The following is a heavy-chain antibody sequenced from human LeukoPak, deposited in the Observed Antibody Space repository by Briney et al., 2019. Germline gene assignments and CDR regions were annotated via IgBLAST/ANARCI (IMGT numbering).Heavy chain of an antibody. CDR2: INPSGGST. J-gene: IGHJ4*02. CDR3: ARGYGGNSFYFDY. CDR1: GYTFSSYY. D-gene: IGHD4-23*01. Sequence: ASVKVSCKASGYTFSSYYMHWVRQAPGQGLGWMGIINPSGGSTNNAQKFQGRVTMTRDTSTSIVYMELSSLRSEDTAVYYCARGYGGNSFYFDYWGQGTLVTVSS. V-gene: IGHV1-46*01.